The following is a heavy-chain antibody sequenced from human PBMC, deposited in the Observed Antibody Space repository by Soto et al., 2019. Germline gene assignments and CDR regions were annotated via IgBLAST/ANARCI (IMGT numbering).Heavy chain of an antibody. J-gene: IGHJ4*02. CDR3: GKVLVGATGHTDSDS. CDR2: IDYNGVT. Sequence: SETLSLTCTVSGGYTYRSGYYWGWIRQPPGRGLEWIGNIDYNGVTYSNPSLKSRVTISRDTSKNQFSLKLTSVTAADTALYYCGKVLVGATGHTDSDSWGPGTLVTVSS. CDR1: GGYTYRSGYY. D-gene: IGHD2-15*01. V-gene: IGHV4-39*01.